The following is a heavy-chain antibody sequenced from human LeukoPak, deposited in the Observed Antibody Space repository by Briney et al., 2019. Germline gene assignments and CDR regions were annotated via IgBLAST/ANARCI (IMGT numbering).Heavy chain of an antibody. V-gene: IGHV3-74*01. CDR1: GFTFTSYW. CDR3: AREGIAGDFDY. Sequence: GGSLRLSCAASGFTFTSYWIHWVRQAPGKGLVWVSRINSAGSTTNYADSVKGRFTISRDNAKNTLYLQMNSLRAGDTAVYYCAREGIAGDFDYWGQGTLVTVSS. D-gene: IGHD6-13*01. J-gene: IGHJ4*02. CDR2: INSAGSTT.